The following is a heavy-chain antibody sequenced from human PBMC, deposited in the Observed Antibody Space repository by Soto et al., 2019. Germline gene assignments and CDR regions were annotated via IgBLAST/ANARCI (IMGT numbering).Heavy chain of an antibody. CDR1: GFTFTDYS. V-gene: IGHV3-21*01. CDR3: ARERGYSGTYLDY. D-gene: IGHD1-26*01. J-gene: IGHJ4*02. Sequence: EVQLVESGGGLVKPGGSLRLSCAASGFTFTDYSMNWVRQAPGKGLEWVSSISSSSSYIYYADSVKGRFTISRDNAKNSLYLQMNSLRAEDTAVYYCARERGYSGTYLDYWGQGTLVTVSS. CDR2: ISSSSSYI.